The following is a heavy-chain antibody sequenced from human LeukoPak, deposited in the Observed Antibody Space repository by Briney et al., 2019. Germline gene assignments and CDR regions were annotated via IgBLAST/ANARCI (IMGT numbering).Heavy chain of an antibody. CDR2: IIPIFGTA. V-gene: IGHV1-69*13. CDR3: ARDQGDPLGSGWRDYYYYGMDV. CDR1: GGTFSSFA. Sequence: SVKVSCKASGGTFSSFAISWVRQAPGQGLEWMGGIIPIFGTANYAQKFQGRVTITADESTSTAYMELSSLRSEDTAVYYCARDQGDPLGSGWRDYYYYGMDVWGKGTTVTVSS. D-gene: IGHD6-19*01. J-gene: IGHJ6*04.